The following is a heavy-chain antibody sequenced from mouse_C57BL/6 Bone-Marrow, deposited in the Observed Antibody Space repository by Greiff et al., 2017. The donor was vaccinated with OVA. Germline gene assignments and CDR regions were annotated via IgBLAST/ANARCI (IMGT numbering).Heavy chain of an antibody. CDR1: GYTFTSYG. Sequence: QVQLQQSGAELARPGASVKLSCKASGYTFTSYGISWVKQSPGTGLEWIGEIYPRRGNTYYNEKFKGKATLTADKSSSTAYMELRSLTSEDSAVYFWARRAYGSSYSFAYWGQGTLVTVSA. J-gene: IGHJ3*01. CDR3: ARRAYGSSYSFAY. D-gene: IGHD1-1*01. CDR2: IYPRRGNT. V-gene: IGHV1-81*01.